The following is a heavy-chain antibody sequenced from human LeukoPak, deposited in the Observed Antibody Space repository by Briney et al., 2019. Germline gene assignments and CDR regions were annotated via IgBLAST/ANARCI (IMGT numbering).Heavy chain of an antibody. V-gene: IGHV4-59*12. CDR3: ARDHRCDYGDCYWCFDL. D-gene: IGHD4-17*01. CDR2: IYYSGST. Sequence: ASETLSLTCTVSGGSISSYYWSWIRQPPGKGLEWIGYIYYSGSTNYNPSLKSRVTISVDTSKNQFSLKLSSVTAADTAVYYCARDHRCDYGDCYWCFDLWGRGTLVTVSS. CDR1: GGSISSYY. J-gene: IGHJ2*01.